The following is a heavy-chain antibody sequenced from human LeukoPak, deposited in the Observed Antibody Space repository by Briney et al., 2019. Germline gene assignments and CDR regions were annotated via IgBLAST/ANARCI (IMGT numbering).Heavy chain of an antibody. CDR1: GGSISSYY. V-gene: IGHV4-59*01. CDR2: IYYSGST. J-gene: IGHJ4*02. CDR3: ARGGGLRYNSGWYWYFDY. Sequence: SETLSLTCTVSGGSISSYYWSWIRQPPGKGLEWIGYIYYSGSTNYNPFLKSRVTISVDTSKNHFSLKLSSVTAADTAVYYCARGGGLRYNSGWYWYFDYWGQGTLVTVSS. D-gene: IGHD6-19*01.